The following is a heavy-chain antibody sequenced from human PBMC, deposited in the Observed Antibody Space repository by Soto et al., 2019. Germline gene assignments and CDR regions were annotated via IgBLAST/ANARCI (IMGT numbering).Heavy chain of an antibody. J-gene: IGHJ4*02. CDR1: VDSISSYY. Sequence: QVHLQESGPGLVKASETLSLTCTVSVDSISSYYWTWIRQPPGKGLEWIGFIYYTGSTTYNPSLKSRVIISVATSKNQCSLKLSSVTAADTAVYYCASRPTGALPYFDSWGQGTLVTVSS. CDR2: IYYTGST. V-gene: IGHV4-59*08. CDR3: ASRPTGALPYFDS. D-gene: IGHD6-6*01.